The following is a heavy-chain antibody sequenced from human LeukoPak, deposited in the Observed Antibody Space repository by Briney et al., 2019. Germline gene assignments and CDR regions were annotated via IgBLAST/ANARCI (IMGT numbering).Heavy chain of an antibody. V-gene: IGHV3-53*01. CDR1: GFSVSLNY. Sequence: PGGTLTLSCAAYGFSVSLNYMNWVRQAPGKGLEWVSILYSGSDTYYADSLKGRSTISRDSSKNMLFLHMNSLRAEDTAVYYCARVGDHFHWYLDLWGRGTLVTVSS. D-gene: IGHD3-3*02. CDR3: ARVGDHFHWYLDL. CDR2: LYSGSDT. J-gene: IGHJ2*01.